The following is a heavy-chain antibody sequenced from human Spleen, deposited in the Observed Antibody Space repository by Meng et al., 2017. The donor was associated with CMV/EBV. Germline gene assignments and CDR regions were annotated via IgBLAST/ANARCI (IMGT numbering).Heavy chain of an antibody. D-gene: IGHD1-26*01. Sequence: GESLKISCAASGFTFSSYSMNWVRQAPGKGLEWVSGINWNAFSTTYADSVKGRFTISRDNAKNSLYLQMNSLRAEDTALYYCARARGRATTPFDYWGQGTLVTVSS. J-gene: IGHJ4*02. CDR2: INWNAFST. CDR3: ARARGRATTPFDY. CDR1: GFTFSSYS. V-gene: IGHV3-20*04.